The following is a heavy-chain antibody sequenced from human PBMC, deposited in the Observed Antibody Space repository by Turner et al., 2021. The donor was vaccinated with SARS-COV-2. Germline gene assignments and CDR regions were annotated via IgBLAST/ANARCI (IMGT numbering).Heavy chain of an antibody. CDR2: IIPIRGIA. CDR1: GGTFSSYA. Sequence: QVRLVQSGAEVKKPGSSVKVSGKAFGGTFSSYAINWVRQAPGQGLEWMGRIIPIRGIANYAQKFKGRVTITADKSTSTAYMELSSLRSEDTAVYYCARAKFYYYDSSGYQYYFDYWGQGTLVTVSS. J-gene: IGHJ4*02. CDR3: ARAKFYYYDSSGYQYYFDY. D-gene: IGHD3-22*01. V-gene: IGHV1-69*04.